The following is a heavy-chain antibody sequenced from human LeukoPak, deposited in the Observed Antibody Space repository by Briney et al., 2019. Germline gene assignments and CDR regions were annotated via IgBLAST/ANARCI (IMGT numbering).Heavy chain of an antibody. CDR3: AREAHSSSPLFDY. V-gene: IGHV1-69*04. J-gene: IGHJ4*02. CDR1: GGTFSSYA. D-gene: IGHD6-6*01. CDR2: IIPILGIA. Sequence: GASVKVSCKASGGTFSSYAISWVRQAPGQGLEWMGRIIPILGIANYAQKFQGRVTITADKSTSTAYMELSSLRSEDTAVYYCAREAHSSSPLFDYWGQGTLVTVSS.